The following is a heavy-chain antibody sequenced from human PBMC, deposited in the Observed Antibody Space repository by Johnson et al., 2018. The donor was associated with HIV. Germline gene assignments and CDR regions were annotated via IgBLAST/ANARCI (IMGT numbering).Heavy chain of an antibody. V-gene: IGHV3-30-3*01. Sequence: QMLLVESGGGVVQPGRSLRLSCAASGFTFSSYAMHWVRQATGKGLEWVAVISFDGGAIYYADSLEGRFTISRDNSRDTLSLQMNSLRTEDKAVYYCARERGYYGNPAFDIWGQGTMVTVSS. CDR3: ARERGYYGNPAFDI. CDR2: ISFDGGAI. J-gene: IGHJ3*02. D-gene: IGHD4-11*01. CDR1: GFTFSSYA.